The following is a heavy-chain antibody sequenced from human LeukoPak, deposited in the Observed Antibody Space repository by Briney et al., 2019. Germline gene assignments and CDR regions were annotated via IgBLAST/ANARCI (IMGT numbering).Heavy chain of an antibody. D-gene: IGHD3-22*01. CDR1: GGSISSYY. V-gene: IGHV4-59*12. Sequence: SETLSLTCTVSGGSISSYYWSWIRQPPGKGLEWLGYIFYSGSTNYNPSLKSRVTISVDTSKNQFSLKLSSVTAADTAVYYCARSSNYYDSSGLRNYFDYWGQGTLVTVSS. J-gene: IGHJ4*02. CDR2: IFYSGST. CDR3: ARSSNYYDSSGLRNYFDY.